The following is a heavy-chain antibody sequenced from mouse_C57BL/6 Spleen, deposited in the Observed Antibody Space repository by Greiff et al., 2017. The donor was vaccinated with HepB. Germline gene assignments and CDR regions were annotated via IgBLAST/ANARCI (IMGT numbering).Heavy chain of an antibody. CDR1: GFTFSGYA. CDR2: ISDGGSYT. CDR3: ARERACYKYFDY. D-gene: IGHD2-12*01. V-gene: IGHV5-4*01. Sequence: EVQGVESGGGLVKPGGSLKLSCAASGFTFSGYAMAWVRQTPEKRLEWVATISDGGSYTYYPDNVKGRFTIARDNAKNTQYMQMSHLKSEDTAMYYCARERACYKYFDYWGQGTTLTVSS. J-gene: IGHJ2*01.